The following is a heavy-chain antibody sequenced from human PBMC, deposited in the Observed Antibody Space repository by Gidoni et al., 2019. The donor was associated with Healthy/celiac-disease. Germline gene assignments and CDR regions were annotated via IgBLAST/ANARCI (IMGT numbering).Heavy chain of an antibody. CDR2: IWYDGSNK. D-gene: IGHD4-17*01. Sequence: QVQLVESGGGVVQPGRSLRLSCAASGFTFSSYGMHWVRQAPGKGLEWVAFIWYDGSNKYYADSVKGRFTISRDNSKNTLYLQMNSLRAEDTAVYYCAGEDYGDLYFDYWGQGTLVTVSS. J-gene: IGHJ4*02. CDR3: AGEDYGDLYFDY. CDR1: GFTFSSYG. V-gene: IGHV3-33*01.